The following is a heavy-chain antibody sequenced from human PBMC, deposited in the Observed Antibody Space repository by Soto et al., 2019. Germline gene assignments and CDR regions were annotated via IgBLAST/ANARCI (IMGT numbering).Heavy chain of an antibody. Sequence: GSLRLSCAASGFTVSNTYMTWVRQPPGKGLECVSVIYTAGGTNYADSVKGRFIISRDNSKNTLCLQMNSLRAEDTAVYYCARALPVAKGGFDPWGQGTLVTVSS. CDR3: ARALPVAKGGFDP. D-gene: IGHD2-2*01. CDR1: GFTVSNTY. V-gene: IGHV3-53*01. J-gene: IGHJ5*02. CDR2: IYTAGGT.